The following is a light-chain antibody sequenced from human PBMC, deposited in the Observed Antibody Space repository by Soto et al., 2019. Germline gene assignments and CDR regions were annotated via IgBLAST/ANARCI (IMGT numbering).Light chain of an antibody. CDR1: QSVLYSSNNKNY. V-gene: IGKV4-1*01. CDR2: WAS. J-gene: IGKJ1*01. Sequence: IFMTQCPDSLAVSLGERATINCKSSQSVLYSSNNKNYLAWYQQKPGQPPKALIYWASTRESGVPDRFSGSGSGTDFTLTISSMQAEDVAVYYCQQYYTTPWTFGQGTKVDIK. CDR3: QQYYTTPWT.